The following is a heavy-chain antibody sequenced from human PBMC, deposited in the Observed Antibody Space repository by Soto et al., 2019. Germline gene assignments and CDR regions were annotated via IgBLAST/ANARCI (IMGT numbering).Heavy chain of an antibody. CDR1: GFTVSSNY. D-gene: IGHD6-19*01. Sequence: EVPLVESGGGLIQPGGSLRLSCAASGFTVSSNYMSWVRQAPGKGLEWVSVIYSGGSTYYADSVKGRFTISRDNSKNTLYLQMNSLRAEDTAVYYCARDSSGWFPEYFQHWGQGTLVTVSS. V-gene: IGHV3-53*01. CDR3: ARDSSGWFPEYFQH. CDR2: IYSGGST. J-gene: IGHJ1*01.